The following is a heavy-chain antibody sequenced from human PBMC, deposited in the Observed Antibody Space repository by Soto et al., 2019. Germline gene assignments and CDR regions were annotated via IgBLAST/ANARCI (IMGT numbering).Heavy chain of an antibody. V-gene: IGHV3-13*01. D-gene: IGHD6-13*01. CDR1: GFTFSSYD. CDR2: IGTAGDT. Sequence: GGSLRLSCAASGFTFSSYDMHWVRQATGKGLEWVSAIGTAGDTYYPGSVKGRFTISRENAKNSLYLQMNSLRAEDTAVYYCARGIAAAGTWGVFGYYYGMDVWGQGTTVTVSS. J-gene: IGHJ6*02. CDR3: ARGIAAAGTWGVFGYYYGMDV.